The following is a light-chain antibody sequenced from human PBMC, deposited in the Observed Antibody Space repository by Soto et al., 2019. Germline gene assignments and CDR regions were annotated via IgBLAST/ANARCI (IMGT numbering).Light chain of an antibody. V-gene: IGKV4-1*01. CDR2: WAS. CDR1: QSVLYSSKNKNF. J-gene: IGKJ4*01. Sequence: DIVMTQSPDSLAVSLSERATINCKSSQSVLYSSKNKNFLAWYQQKPGQPPKLLIYWASTRESGVPDRFSGGGSGTDFTLTISSLQAEDVAVYYCQQYFSTPLTFGGGTKVEIK. CDR3: QQYFSTPLT.